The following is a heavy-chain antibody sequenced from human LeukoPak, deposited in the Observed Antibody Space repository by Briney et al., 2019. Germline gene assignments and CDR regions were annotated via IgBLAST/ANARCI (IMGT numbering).Heavy chain of an antibody. D-gene: IGHD6-19*01. CDR1: GFTFDDYA. Sequence: GGSLRLSCAASGFTFDDYAMHWVRQAPGKGLEWVSLISWDGGSTYYADSVKGRFTISRDNSKNSLYLQMNSLRAEDTALYYCAKAVAGIKQRCYYYYMDVWGKGTTVTVSS. CDR2: ISWDGGST. V-gene: IGHV3-43D*03. CDR3: AKAVAGIKQRCYYYYMDV. J-gene: IGHJ6*03.